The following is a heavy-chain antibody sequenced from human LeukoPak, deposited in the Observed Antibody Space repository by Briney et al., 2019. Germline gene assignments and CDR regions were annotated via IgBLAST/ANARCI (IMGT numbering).Heavy chain of an antibody. J-gene: IGHJ4*02. D-gene: IGHD6-19*01. CDR1: GFIFSSYG. V-gene: IGHV3-33*08. CDR3: ARDSLPMAVTGPFDH. CDR2: IWFDGSNI. Sequence: PETSLRLSCAATGFIFSSYGMHWVRQAPGKGLEWVTSIWFDGSNIHYADSVKGRVIISRDNSKSALYLQMNSLRAEDTAIYYCARDSLPMAVTGPFDHWGQGALVTVSS.